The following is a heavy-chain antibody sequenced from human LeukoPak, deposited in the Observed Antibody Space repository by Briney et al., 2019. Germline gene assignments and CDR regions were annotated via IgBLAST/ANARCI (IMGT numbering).Heavy chain of an antibody. CDR2: INPYNGNT. CDR1: VYILTNYG. D-gene: IGHD2-2*01. J-gene: IGHJ4*02. Sequence: ASVKVSFQASVYILTNYGISGVRPAPGQGLEWMGWINPYNGNTHYAQKLQGRVTMSTDTTTSTAYMELRSMRSDDTAVYYCARDQHEIVVVPAAVDFDYWGQGTLVTVSS. V-gene: IGHV1-18*01. CDR3: ARDQHEIVVVPAAVDFDY.